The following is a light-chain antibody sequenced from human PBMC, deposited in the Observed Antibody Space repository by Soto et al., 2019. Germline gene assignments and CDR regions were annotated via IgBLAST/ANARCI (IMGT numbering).Light chain of an antibody. CDR1: QSVSSNY. J-gene: IGKJ1*01. CDR3: HQYGSSPRT. CDR2: AAS. Sequence: EIVLTQSPDTLSLSPGDGATLSCRASQSVSSNYLAWYQLKPGQAPRLLIYAASFRATGIPDRFSGSGSGTDFTLTIRRLEPEDFAMYFCHQYGSSPRTFGQGTKVEIK. V-gene: IGKV3-20*01.